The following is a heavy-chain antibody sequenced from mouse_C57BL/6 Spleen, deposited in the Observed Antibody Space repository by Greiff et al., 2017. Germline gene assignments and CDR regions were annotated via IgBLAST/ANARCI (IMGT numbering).Heavy chain of an antibody. V-gene: IGHV1-81*01. Sequence: QVPLQQSGAELARPGASVKLSCKASGYTFTSYGISWVKQRTGQGLEWIGEIYPRSGTTYYNEKFKGKATLTADKSSSTAYMELRSLTSEDSAVYFCATHYGNYPYAMDYWGQGTSVTVSS. CDR1: GYTFTSYG. D-gene: IGHD2-1*01. J-gene: IGHJ4*01. CDR2: IYPRSGTT. CDR3: ATHYGNYPYAMDY.